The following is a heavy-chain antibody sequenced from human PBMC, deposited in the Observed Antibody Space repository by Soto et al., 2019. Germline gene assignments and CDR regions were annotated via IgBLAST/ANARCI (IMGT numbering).Heavy chain of an antibody. Sequence: PGGSLRLSCAASGFTFSNGWMSWVRQAPGKGLEWVGRIKSKIAGGTTDYSAPVKGRFTISRDDSKDTLYLQMNSLRAEDTAVYYCAKDHDYGVGFDYWGQGTLVTVSS. V-gene: IGHV3-15*01. D-gene: IGHD4-17*01. CDR1: GFTFSNGW. J-gene: IGHJ4*02. CDR3: AKDHDYGVGFDY. CDR2: IKSKIAGGTT.